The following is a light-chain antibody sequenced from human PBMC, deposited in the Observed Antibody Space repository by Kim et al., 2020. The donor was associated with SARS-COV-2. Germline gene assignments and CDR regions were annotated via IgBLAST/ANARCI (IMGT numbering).Light chain of an antibody. CDR2: AAS. CDR3: QQLNSYPLT. V-gene: IGKV1-9*01. CDR1: QGISSY. J-gene: IGKJ4*01. Sequence: IQLTQSPSSLSASVGDRVTITCRASQGISSYLAWYQQKPGKAPKVLISAASTLQSGVPSRFSGSGSGTDFTLTISSLQPEDFATYYCQQLNSYPLTFGGGTKVDIK.